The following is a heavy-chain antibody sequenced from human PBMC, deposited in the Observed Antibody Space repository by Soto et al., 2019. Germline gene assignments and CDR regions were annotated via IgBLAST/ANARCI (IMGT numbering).Heavy chain of an antibody. J-gene: IGHJ4*02. D-gene: IGHD3-22*01. CDR1: GFTFNNYW. V-gene: IGHV3-74*01. Sequence: GGSLRLSCAASGFTFNNYWMHWVRQAPGKGLVWVSRINTDGSRTNYADSVKGRFTISRDNAKNTLYLQMDSLRAEDTAVYYCAKDLGYYDSSGPPGRDYWGQGTLVTVS. CDR2: INTDGSRT. CDR3: AKDLGYYDSSGPPGRDY.